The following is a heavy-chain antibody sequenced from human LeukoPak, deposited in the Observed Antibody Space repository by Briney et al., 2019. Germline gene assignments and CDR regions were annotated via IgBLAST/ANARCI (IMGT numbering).Heavy chain of an antibody. D-gene: IGHD5/OR15-5a*01. CDR3: ARPLSSGAWARGFDF. V-gene: IGHV3-23*01. J-gene: IGHJ4*02. CDR1: GFIFSDYA. Sequence: GGSLRLSCAASGFIFSDYAMSWVRQAPGKGLEWVSSITGSGGRSYYADSVQGRFTISRDNSKTTLYLQVNSLRAEDTAIYYCARPLSSGAWARGFDFWGQGTLVTVSS. CDR2: ITGSGGRS.